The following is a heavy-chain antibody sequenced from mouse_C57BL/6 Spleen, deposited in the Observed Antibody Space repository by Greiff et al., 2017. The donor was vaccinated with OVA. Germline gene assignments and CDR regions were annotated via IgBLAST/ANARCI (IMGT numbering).Heavy chain of an antibody. CDR1: GYTFTSYG. Sequence: QVQLKQSGAELARPGASVKLSCKASGYTFTSYGISWVKQRTGQGLEWIGEIYPRSGNTYYNEKFKGKATLTADKSSSTAYMELRSLTSEDSAVYFCASTVVEGDFDYWGQGTTLTVSS. CDR3: ASTVVEGDFDY. CDR2: IYPRSGNT. D-gene: IGHD1-1*01. J-gene: IGHJ2*01. V-gene: IGHV1-81*01.